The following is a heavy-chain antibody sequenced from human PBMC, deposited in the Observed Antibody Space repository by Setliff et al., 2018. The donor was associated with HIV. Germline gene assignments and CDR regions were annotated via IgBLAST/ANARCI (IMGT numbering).Heavy chain of an antibody. Sequence: PSETLSLTCTVSGGSININNYYWGWIRQPPGKGLEWIGSIYYSGATYYKPSLKSRLTIAIDTSKNQFSLKLRSVTAADTAVYYCARHGYSSDLRIPYCDSWGQGSLVTVSS. D-gene: IGHD5-18*01. CDR3: ARHGYSSDLRIPYCDS. CDR1: GGSININNYY. CDR2: IYYSGAT. J-gene: IGHJ4*02. V-gene: IGHV4-39*01.